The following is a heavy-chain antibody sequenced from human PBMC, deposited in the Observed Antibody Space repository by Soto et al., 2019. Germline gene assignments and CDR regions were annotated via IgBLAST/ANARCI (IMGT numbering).Heavy chain of an antibody. Sequence: VKVSCKASGYTFTSYAMHWVRQAPGQRLEWMGWINAGNGNTKYSQKFQERVTITRDMSTSTAYMELSSLRSEDTAVYYCGGGGSSGWYGGFDIWGQGTMVTGS. D-gene: IGHD6-19*01. V-gene: IGHV1-3*01. J-gene: IGHJ3*02. CDR2: INAGNGNT. CDR1: GYTFTSYA. CDR3: GGGGSSGWYGGFDI.